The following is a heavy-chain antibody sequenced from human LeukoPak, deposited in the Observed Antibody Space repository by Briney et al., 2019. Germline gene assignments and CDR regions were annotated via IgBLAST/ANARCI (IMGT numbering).Heavy chain of an antibody. D-gene: IGHD3-22*01. Sequence: SETLSLTCAVYGGSFSGYYWSWIRQPPGKGLEWIGEINQSGSTYYNPSLKSRVTISVDTSKNQFSLKLSSVTAADTAVYYCARSPHPDDSSGYYLGYWGQGTLVTVSS. CDR2: INQSGST. CDR3: ARSPHPDDSSGYYLGY. V-gene: IGHV4-34*01. CDR1: GGSFSGYY. J-gene: IGHJ4*02.